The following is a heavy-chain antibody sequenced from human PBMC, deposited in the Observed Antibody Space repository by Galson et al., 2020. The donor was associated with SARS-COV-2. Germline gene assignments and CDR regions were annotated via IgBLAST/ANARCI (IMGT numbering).Heavy chain of an antibody. J-gene: IGHJ4*02. V-gene: IGHV6-1*01. Sequence: SQTLSLTYAISGASVSSNSTAWNWIRQHPSRGLEWLGRTYYRSKWYNDYAVSVKGRITCNPDTSKNQFSLQLSSLTPEDSAVYYCARGPSIAADCYVDYWGQGTLVTVSS. CDR1: GASVSSNSTA. CDR2: TYYRSKWYN. CDR3: ARGPSIAADCYVDY. D-gene: IGHD6-13*01.